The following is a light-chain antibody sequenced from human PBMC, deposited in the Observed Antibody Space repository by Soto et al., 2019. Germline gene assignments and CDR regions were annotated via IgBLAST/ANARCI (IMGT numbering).Light chain of an antibody. V-gene: IGLV6-57*01. CDR3: QSYDTSNPLV. CDR2: EDN. Sequence: NFMLNQPHSVSESPGKTVTISCTRSSGSIGSSYVQWYQQRPGSSPTTVIFEDNQRPTGVPVRFSGSIDSSSNSASLVISGLRTEDEADYYCQSYDTSNPLVFGGGTKVTVL. J-gene: IGLJ3*02. CDR1: SGSIGSSY.